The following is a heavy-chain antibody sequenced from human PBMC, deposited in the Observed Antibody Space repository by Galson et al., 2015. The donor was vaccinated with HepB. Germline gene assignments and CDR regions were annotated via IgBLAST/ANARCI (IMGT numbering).Heavy chain of an antibody. J-gene: IGHJ4*02. CDR2: ISAYNGNT. D-gene: IGHD3-16*01. Sequence: SVKVSCKASGYTFTSYGISWVRQAPGQGLEWMGWISAYNGNTNYAQKLQGRVTMTTDTSTSTAYMELRSLRSDDTAVYYCARDVNDDYDSGGGGYWGQGTLVTVSS. CDR3: ARDVNDDYDSGGGGY. CDR1: GYTFTSYG. V-gene: IGHV1-18*04.